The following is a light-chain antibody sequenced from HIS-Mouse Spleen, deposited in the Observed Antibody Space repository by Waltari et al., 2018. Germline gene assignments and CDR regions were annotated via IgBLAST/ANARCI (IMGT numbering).Light chain of an antibody. J-gene: IGKJ1*01. V-gene: IGKV3-15*01. CDR2: GAS. Sequence: ELVMTQSPATLSVSPGERASLSCRASQSVSSNLAWYQQKPGQAPRPLSYGASTRATGIPARFSGSGSGTEFSLTSSSMKSEDFAVDYCQKYNNWPLFGQGTKVESK. CDR1: QSVSSN. CDR3: QKYNNWPL.